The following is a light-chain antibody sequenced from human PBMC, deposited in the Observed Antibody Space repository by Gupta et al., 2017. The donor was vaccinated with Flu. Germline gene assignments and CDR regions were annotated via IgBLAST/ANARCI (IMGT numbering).Light chain of an antibody. CDR1: QNINNY. V-gene: IGKV1-39*01. CDR3: PPSYSCLWK. CDR2: TAS. Sequence: DIQVTQFPSSLSASVGDRVTITCRASQNINNYVNWYQQKPGRAPDLLISTASTVQTGVPSRGSGRGFGTDVTLTIRSLQPEASATLDGPPSYSCLWKFGKGNNVE. J-gene: IGKJ1*01.